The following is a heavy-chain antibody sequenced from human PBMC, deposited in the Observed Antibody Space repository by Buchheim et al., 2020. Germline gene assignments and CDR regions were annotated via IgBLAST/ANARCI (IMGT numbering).Heavy chain of an antibody. D-gene: IGHD1-7*01. CDR2: ISYDGSNK. J-gene: IGHJ5*02. CDR3: AKDHRWNYLNWFDP. CDR1: GFTFSSYG. Sequence: QVQLVESGGGVVQPGRSLRLSCAASGFTFSSYGMHWVRQAPGKGLEWVAVISYDGSNKYYADSVKGRFTISRDNSKNTLYLQMNSLRAEDTAVYYCAKDHRWNYLNWFDPWGQGTL. V-gene: IGHV3-30*18.